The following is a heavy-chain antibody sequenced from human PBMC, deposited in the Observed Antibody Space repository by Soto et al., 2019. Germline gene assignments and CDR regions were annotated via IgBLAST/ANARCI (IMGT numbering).Heavy chain of an antibody. J-gene: IGHJ4*02. Sequence: EVQVLESGGGLVQPGGSLRLSCAATGFTFSDFAMSWVRQAPGKGLEWVSRIYGGGNGPHYADSVKGRVTISRDNSKNTLYLQMNSLRAEDTAVYYCAKMEGMDPWADSFDYGGQGTLVTVSS. V-gene: IGHV3-23*01. CDR2: IYGGGNGP. CDR1: GFTFSDFA. D-gene: IGHD2-2*03. CDR3: AKMEGMDPWADSFDY.